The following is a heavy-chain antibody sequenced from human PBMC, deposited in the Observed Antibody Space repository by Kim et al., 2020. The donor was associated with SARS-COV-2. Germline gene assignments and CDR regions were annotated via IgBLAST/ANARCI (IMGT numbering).Heavy chain of an antibody. V-gene: IGHV4-34*01. D-gene: IGHD6-19*01. Sequence: SQTLSLTCAVYGVSFSGYYWSWIRQPPGKGLEWIGEINHSGSTNYNPSLKSRVTISVDTSKNQFSLKLSSVTAADTAVYYCARGTRQWLVRGPYYYYMDV. J-gene: IGHJ6*03. CDR1: GVSFSGYY. CDR3: ARGTRQWLVRGPYYYYMDV. CDR2: INHSGST.